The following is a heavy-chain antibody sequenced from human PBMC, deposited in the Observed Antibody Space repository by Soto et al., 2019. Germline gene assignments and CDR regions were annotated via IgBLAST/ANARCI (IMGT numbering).Heavy chain of an antibody. Sequence: SETLSLTCAVYGGSFSDYYWSWIRQSPGKGLEWIGEINHSGSTNYNPSLKSRVIISVDTSNNQFSLKLSSVTAADTAVYYCARGDYGGNSDDYWGRGTLVTVAS. V-gene: IGHV4-34*01. CDR3: ARGDYGGNSDDY. CDR2: INHSGST. J-gene: IGHJ4*02. CDR1: GGSFSDYY. D-gene: IGHD4-17*01.